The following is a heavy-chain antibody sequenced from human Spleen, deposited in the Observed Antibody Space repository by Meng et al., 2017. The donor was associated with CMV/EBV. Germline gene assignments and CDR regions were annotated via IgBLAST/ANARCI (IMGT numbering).Heavy chain of an antibody. D-gene: IGHD2-8*01. Sequence: ASVKVSCKASGYTFTGYYMHWVRQAPGQGLEWMGWINPNSGGTNYAQKFQGRVTMTRDTSISTAYMELTSLRSDDTAVYYCARGGLGVVLMVSPIRNWFDPWGQGTLVTVSS. CDR1: GYTFTGYY. J-gene: IGHJ5*02. CDR2: INPNSGGT. V-gene: IGHV1-2*02. CDR3: ARGGLGVVLMVSPIRNWFDP.